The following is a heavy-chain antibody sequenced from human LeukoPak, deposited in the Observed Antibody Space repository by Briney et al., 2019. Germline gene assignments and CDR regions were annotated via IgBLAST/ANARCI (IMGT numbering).Heavy chain of an antibody. V-gene: IGHV3-30*18. CDR1: GFTFSGYG. CDR2: ISYDGSNK. CDR3: AKTLNPYGSRGLTGNY. Sequence: GRSLRLSCAASGFTFSGYGMHWVHQAPGKGLEWVAVISYDGSNKYYADSVEGRFTISRDNSKNTLYLQMNSLRAENTAVYYCAKTLNPYGSRGLTGNYWGQGTLVTVSS. J-gene: IGHJ4*02. D-gene: IGHD3-10*01.